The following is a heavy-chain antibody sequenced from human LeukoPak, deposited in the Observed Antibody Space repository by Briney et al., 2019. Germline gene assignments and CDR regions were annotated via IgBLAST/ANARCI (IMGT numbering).Heavy chain of an antibody. CDR1: GYRFTSYW. CDR3: ARHSQASYYYDSSGHRPYYYFYMDV. CDR2: IYPGDSDT. D-gene: IGHD3-22*01. V-gene: IGHV5-51*01. J-gene: IGHJ6*03. Sequence: GESLKISFKGSGYRFTSYWFGWVRQMPGKGLEWMGIIYPGDSDTRYSPSFQGQVTISADKSISTAYLQWSSLKASDTAMYYCARHSQASYYYDSSGHRPYYYFYMDVWGKGTTVTVSS.